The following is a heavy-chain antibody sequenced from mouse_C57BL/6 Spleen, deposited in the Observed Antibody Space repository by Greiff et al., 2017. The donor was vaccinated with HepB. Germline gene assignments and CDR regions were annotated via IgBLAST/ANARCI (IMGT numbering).Heavy chain of an antibody. J-gene: IGHJ2*01. D-gene: IGHD1-1*01. CDR3: ARDGAYYYGSSYGFDY. CDR2: INYDGSST. V-gene: IGHV5-16*01. CDR1: GFTFSDYY. Sequence: EVKLVESEGGLVQPGSSMKLSCTASGFTFSDYYMAWVRQVPEKGLEWVANINYDGSSTYYLDSLKSRFIISRDNAKNILYLQMSSLKSEDTATYYCARDGAYYYGSSYGFDYWGQGTTLTVSS.